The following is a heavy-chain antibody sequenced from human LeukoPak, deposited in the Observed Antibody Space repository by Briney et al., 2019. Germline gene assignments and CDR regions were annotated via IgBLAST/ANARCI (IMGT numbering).Heavy chain of an antibody. CDR2: IYWNDDK. V-gene: IGHV2-5*01. Sequence: SGPTLLKPAPTLTLTCTFSGFSLSTRGVGVCWIRQPPGKALEWLALIYWNDDKRYSPSLKSRLTITKDTSKNQVVLTMTNMDPVDTATYYCAHSRPQLLWFGELVNWFDPWGQGTLVTVSS. D-gene: IGHD3-10*01. J-gene: IGHJ5*02. CDR1: GFSLSTRGVG. CDR3: AHSRPQLLWFGELVNWFDP.